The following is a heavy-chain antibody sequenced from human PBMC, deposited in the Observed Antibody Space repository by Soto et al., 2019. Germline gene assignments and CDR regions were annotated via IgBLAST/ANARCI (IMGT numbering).Heavy chain of an antibody. CDR3: ARSTAASNWFDP. Sequence: QVQLVQSGAEVKKPGASVKVSCKASGYTFTSYGISWVRQAPGQGLEWMGWISAYNGNTNYAQKLQGRVTMTTDTATSTAYRELRSLRSDDTAVDYCARSTAASNWFDPWGQGTLVTVSS. D-gene: IGHD1-1*01. J-gene: IGHJ5*02. V-gene: IGHV1-18*01. CDR2: ISAYNGNT. CDR1: GYTFTSYG.